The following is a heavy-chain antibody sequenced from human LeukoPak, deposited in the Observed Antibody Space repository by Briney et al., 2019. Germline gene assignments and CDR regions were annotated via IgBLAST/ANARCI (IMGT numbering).Heavy chain of an antibody. CDR1: GFTFSSYW. J-gene: IGHJ4*02. CDR2: IKQDGSEK. CDR3: ARYGGSNHVAY. V-gene: IGHV3-7*01. Sequence: GGSLRLSCAASGFTFSSYWMSWVRQAPGKGLEWVANIKQDGSEKYYVDSVKGRFTISRDNAKNSLYLQMNSLGAEDTAVYYCARYGGSNHVAYWGQGTLVTVSS. D-gene: IGHD4-11*01.